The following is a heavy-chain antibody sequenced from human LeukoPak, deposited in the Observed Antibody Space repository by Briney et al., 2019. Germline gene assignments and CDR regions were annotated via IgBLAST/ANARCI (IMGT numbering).Heavy chain of an antibody. Sequence: PSETLFLTCTVSGDSISSYYWSWIRQPPGKGLEWIGYIYYSGSTIYNPSLKSRVTMSLDTSKNQFSLKLRSVTAADTAVYYCARGVISTDAFDVWGQGTMVTVSS. CDR1: GDSISSYY. J-gene: IGHJ3*01. CDR3: ARGVISTDAFDV. CDR2: IYYSGST. V-gene: IGHV4-59*01. D-gene: IGHD3-3*02.